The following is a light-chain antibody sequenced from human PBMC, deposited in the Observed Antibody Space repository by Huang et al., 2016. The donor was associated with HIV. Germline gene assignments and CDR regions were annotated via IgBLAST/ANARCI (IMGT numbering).Light chain of an antibody. CDR3: MQGTHSPPGT. Sequence: DVVLTQSPLSLPVTLGHPASIYCRSSRRLVYSDGKTYLNWFQQRPGQAHRRLIYKVSNRDFCVPDRFSGSGSVTDFTLKISRVEAEDVGVYFCMQGTHSPPGTFGQGTKVEFK. V-gene: IGKV2-30*01. CDR2: KVS. CDR1: RRLVYSDGKTY. J-gene: IGKJ1*01.